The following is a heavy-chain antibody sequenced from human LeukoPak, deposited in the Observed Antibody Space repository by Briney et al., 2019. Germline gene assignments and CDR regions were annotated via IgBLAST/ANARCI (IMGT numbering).Heavy chain of an antibody. D-gene: IGHD1-26*01. CDR1: GFTFSGYG. J-gene: IGHJ3*02. CDR2: IRYDGSHK. CDR3: AKLPYSGTYHDAFDI. V-gene: IGHV3-30*02. Sequence: GGSLRLSCAVSGFTFSGYGMHWVRQAPGKGLEWVAFIRYDGSHKYYGDSVKGRFTISRDNSKNTLFLQMNSLRAEDTAVYYCAKLPYSGTYHDAFDIWGQGTTVTISS.